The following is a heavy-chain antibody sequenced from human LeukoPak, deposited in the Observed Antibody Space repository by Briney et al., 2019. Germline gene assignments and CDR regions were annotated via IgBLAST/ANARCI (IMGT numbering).Heavy chain of an antibody. CDR2: INPSGGST. V-gene: IGHV1-46*01. CDR3: ARGINCSSTSCYSYYYYYMDV. Sequence: GASVKVSCKASGYTFTSYDINWVRQATGQGLEWMGIINPSGGSTSYAQKFQGRVTMTRDTSTSTAYMGLSSLRSEDTAVYYCARGINCSSTSCYSYYYYYMDVWGKGTTVTVSS. J-gene: IGHJ6*03. CDR1: GYTFTSYD. D-gene: IGHD2-2*02.